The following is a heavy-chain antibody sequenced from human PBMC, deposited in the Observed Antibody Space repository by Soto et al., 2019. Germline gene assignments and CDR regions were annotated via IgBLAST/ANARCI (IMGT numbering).Heavy chain of an antibody. CDR2: IKQDGSEK. CDR3: ARDLTWIQGHHNYFDY. V-gene: IGHV3-7*03. CDR1: GFTFSSYW. Sequence: QPGGSLRLSCAASGFTFSSYWMSWVRQAPGKGLEWVANIKQDGSEKYYVDSVKGRFTISRDNAKNSLYLQMNSLRAEDTAVYYCARDLTWIQGHHNYFDYWGQGTLVTVSS. D-gene: IGHD5-18*01. J-gene: IGHJ4*02.